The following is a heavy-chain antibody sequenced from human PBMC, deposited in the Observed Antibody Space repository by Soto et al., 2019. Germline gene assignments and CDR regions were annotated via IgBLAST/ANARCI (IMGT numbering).Heavy chain of an antibody. V-gene: IGHV1-3*01. CDR2: INAGNGNT. CDR1: GYTFTSYA. D-gene: IGHD1-26*01. J-gene: IGHJ4*02. Sequence: ASVTVSCKASGYTFTSYAMHWVRQAPGQRLEWMGWINAGNGNTKYSQKFQGRVTITRDTSASTAYMELSSMRSEDTAVYYCARASIVGDNGYFDYWGQGTLVTVSS. CDR3: ARASIVGDNGYFDY.